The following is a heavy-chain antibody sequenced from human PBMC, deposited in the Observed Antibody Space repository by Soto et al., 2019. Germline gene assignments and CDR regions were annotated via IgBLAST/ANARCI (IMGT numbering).Heavy chain of an antibody. CDR2: ISYDGNNK. CDR3: ARAGCDGGRCYTLVGLRYGMDV. J-gene: IGHJ6*02. CDR1: GFTFSSYV. D-gene: IGHD2-15*01. Sequence: QVQLVESGGGVVQPGRSLRLSCAASGFTFSSYVMHWVRQAPGKGLEWVAVISYDGNNKYYADSVKGRFTISRDNSKNTLYLQMTSLRAEDTAVYYCARAGCDGGRCYTLVGLRYGMDVWGQGTTVNVSS. V-gene: IGHV3-30-3*01.